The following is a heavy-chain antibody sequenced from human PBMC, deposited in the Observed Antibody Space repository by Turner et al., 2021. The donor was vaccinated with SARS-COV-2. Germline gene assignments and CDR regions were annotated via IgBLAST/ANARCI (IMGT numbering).Heavy chain of an antibody. CDR3: ARETVNNWVDP. Sequence: QVQLQESGPRLVKPLETLSPPCTVSGGSMNSNYWSWIRQPPGKRLEWIGYIYYRGSTNYNPSLESRVTISVDTSRNQFSLNLTSVTAADTAIYYCARETVNNWVDPWGQGTLVTVSS. D-gene: IGHD2-21*02. J-gene: IGHJ5*02. CDR1: GGSMNSNY. CDR2: IYYRGST. V-gene: IGHV4-59*01.